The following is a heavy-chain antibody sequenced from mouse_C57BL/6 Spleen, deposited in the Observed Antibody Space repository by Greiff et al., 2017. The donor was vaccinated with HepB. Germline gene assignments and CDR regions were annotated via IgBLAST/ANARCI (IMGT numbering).Heavy chain of an antibody. CDR3: ARKIRHYGSSHWYFDV. Sequence: VQLQQSGPELVKPGASVKIPCKASGYTFTDYNMDWVKQSHGKSLEWIGDINPNNGGTIYNQKFKGKATLTVDKSSSTAYMELRSLTSEDTAVYYCARKIRHYGSSHWYFDVWGTGTTVTVSS. J-gene: IGHJ1*03. CDR2: INPNNGGT. V-gene: IGHV1-18*01. CDR1: GYTFTDYN. D-gene: IGHD1-1*01.